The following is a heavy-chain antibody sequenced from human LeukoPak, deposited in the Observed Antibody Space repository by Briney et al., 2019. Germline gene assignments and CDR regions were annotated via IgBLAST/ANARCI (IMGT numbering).Heavy chain of an antibody. CDR2: VSGGGGST. J-gene: IGHJ4*02. CDR1: GFTFTNFG. Sequence: ESGGSLRLSCAASGFTFTNFGMSWVRQAPGKGLEWVSAVSGGGGSTFYADSVKGRFTISRDNSKNTVYLQMNSLRAEDTAVYYCAREWAIAVAGPNFDYWGQGTLVTVSS. CDR3: AREWAIAVAGPNFDY. V-gene: IGHV3-23*01. D-gene: IGHD6-19*01.